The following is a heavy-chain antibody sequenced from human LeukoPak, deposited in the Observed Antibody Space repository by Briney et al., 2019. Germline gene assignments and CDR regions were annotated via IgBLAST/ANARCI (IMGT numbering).Heavy chain of an antibody. Sequence: ASVKVSCKVSGYTLTELSMHWVRQAPGKGPEWMGGFDPEDGETIYAQKFQGSVTMTEDTSTDTAYMEMSSLRSEDTAVYYCATGVLSIAARPPWGYWGQGTLVTVSS. V-gene: IGHV1-24*01. CDR2: FDPEDGET. J-gene: IGHJ4*02. CDR1: GYTLTELS. D-gene: IGHD6-6*01. CDR3: ATGVLSIAARPPWGY.